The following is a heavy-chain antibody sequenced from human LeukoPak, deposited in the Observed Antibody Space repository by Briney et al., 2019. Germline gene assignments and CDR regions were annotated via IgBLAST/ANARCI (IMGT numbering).Heavy chain of an antibody. CDR3: VRDDDRPDNGLDY. Sequence: GGSLRLSCAASGFTFSKFPMGWVRQAPGRGLEWVSAISTGGDVTFYADSVRGRFTISRDNSKNTLYLQMNSLRAEDTAVYYCVRDDDRPDNGLDYWGQGTLVTVSS. J-gene: IGHJ4*02. CDR1: GFTFSKFP. CDR2: ISTGGDVT. V-gene: IGHV3-23*01. D-gene: IGHD3-22*01.